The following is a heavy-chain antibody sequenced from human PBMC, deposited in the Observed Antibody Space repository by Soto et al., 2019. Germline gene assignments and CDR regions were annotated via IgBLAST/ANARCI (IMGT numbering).Heavy chain of an antibody. D-gene: IGHD6-6*01. CDR3: ARVFEQLETHYYYDMDV. Sequence: SVKVSCKASGGTFSSYAISWVRQAPGQGLEWMGGIIPIFGTANYEQKFQGRVTITADESTSTAYMELSSLRSEDTAVYYCARVFEQLETHYYYDMDVWGQGTTVTVSS. V-gene: IGHV1-69*13. CDR2: IIPIFGTA. J-gene: IGHJ6*02. CDR1: GGTFSSYA.